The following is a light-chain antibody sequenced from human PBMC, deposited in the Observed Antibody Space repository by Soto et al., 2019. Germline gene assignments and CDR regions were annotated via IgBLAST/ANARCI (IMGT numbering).Light chain of an antibody. J-gene: IGKJ4*01. CDR1: ESVSSK. CDR2: GVS. Sequence: EIVMTQSPATLSVSPVERATLSCMASESVSSKLVWYQKKPGQAPRLLLYGVSARATGIPDRFSGSGSGTEFTLTISRLEPEDFAVYYCQQYGSSPLTFGGGTKVDIK. V-gene: IGKV3-15*01. CDR3: QQYGSSPLT.